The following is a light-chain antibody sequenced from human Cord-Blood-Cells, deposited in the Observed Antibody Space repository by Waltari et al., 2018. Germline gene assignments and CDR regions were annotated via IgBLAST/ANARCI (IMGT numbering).Light chain of an antibody. CDR3: EQYDNLPLT. CDR2: DAS. J-gene: IGKJ4*01. V-gene: IGKV1-33*01. Sequence: DIQMTQSPSSLSASVVDRVTITCQASQDISNYLNWYQQKPGKAPKLLIYDASKLATGVPSRFSGSGSGTDFTFTISSLQPEDIGTYYCEQYDNLPLTFGGGTKVKIK. CDR1: QDISNY.